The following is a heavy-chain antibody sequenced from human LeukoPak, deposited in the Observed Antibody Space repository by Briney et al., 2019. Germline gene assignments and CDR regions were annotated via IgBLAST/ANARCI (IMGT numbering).Heavy chain of an antibody. CDR2: INCVSGNT. J-gene: IGHJ4*02. V-gene: IGHV1-3*01. CDR3: AREPEYNWNGYADY. Sequence: ASVKVSCKASGYTLTINAIHWVRQAPGQRLEWMGWINCVSGNTKYSQKFQGRVTITRDTSATTAYMELSSLRSEDTAAYYCAREPEYNWNGYADYWGQGTLVTVSS. D-gene: IGHD1-20*01. CDR1: GYTLTINA.